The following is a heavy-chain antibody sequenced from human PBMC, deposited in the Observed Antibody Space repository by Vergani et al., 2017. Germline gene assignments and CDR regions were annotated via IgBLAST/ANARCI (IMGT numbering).Heavy chain of an antibody. V-gene: IGHV3-9*01. CDR1: GFTFDDYA. J-gene: IGHJ2*01. D-gene: IGHD6-13*01. CDR3: VKDIAASGNYWYFDL. CDR2: INWNSDSI. Sequence: EVRLLESGGGLVQPGRSLRLSCAASGFTFDDYAMHWVRQAPGKGLEWVSGINWNSDSIAYADSVKGRFTISRDNAKNSLYLQMNSLRAEDTALYYCVKDIAASGNYWYFDLWGRGTLVTVSS.